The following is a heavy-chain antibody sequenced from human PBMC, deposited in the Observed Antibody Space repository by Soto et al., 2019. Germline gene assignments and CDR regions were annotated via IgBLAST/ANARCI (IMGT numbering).Heavy chain of an antibody. CDR3: ARAPMVLTRSYFDS. J-gene: IGHJ4*02. V-gene: IGHV4-59*01. CDR2: ISSSGNT. D-gene: IGHD3-22*01. CDR1: DGSISNFY. Sequence: QVHLRESGPGLVKPSETLSLSCTVSDGSISNFYWSWIRQPPGKGLEWIGYISSSGNTNYNPSLKSRVSISVDTSKNQFSLNLTSVIAADTGVYYCARAPMVLTRSYFDSWGQGTPVTVSS.